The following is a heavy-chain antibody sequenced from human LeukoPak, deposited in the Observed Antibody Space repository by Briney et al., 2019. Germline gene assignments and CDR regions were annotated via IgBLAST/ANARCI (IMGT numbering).Heavy chain of an antibody. Sequence: GGSLRLSCEASGFTFSSYWMHWVRQVLGKGLVWVSRINGDGSSTTYADAVKGRFTISRDNAKNTLYLQMSSLRAEDTAVYYCARRGLVPAFDIWGQGTMVTVAS. CDR2: INGDGSST. CDR3: ARRGLVPAFDI. D-gene: IGHD2-2*01. CDR1: GFTFSSYW. V-gene: IGHV3-74*01. J-gene: IGHJ3*02.